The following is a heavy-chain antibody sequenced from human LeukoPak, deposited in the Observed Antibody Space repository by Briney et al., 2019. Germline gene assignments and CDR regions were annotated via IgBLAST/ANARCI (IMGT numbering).Heavy chain of an antibody. CDR2: ISSSGNTI. Sequence: PGGSLRLSCAASGFTFSSYEMNWVRQAPGKGLEWVSYISSSGNTIYYADSVKGRFTISRDNAKNSLYLQVNSLSAEDTAVYYCASGLMTYWGQGTLVTVSS. J-gene: IGHJ4*02. CDR1: GFTFSSYE. CDR3: ASGLMTY. D-gene: IGHD3-16*01. V-gene: IGHV3-48*03.